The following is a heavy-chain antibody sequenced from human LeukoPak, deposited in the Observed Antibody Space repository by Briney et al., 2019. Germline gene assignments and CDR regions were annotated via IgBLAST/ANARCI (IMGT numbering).Heavy chain of an antibody. CDR3: ASRSD. Sequence: PSETLSLTCAVYGGSFSGYYWSWIRQPPGKGLEWIEEINHSGSTNYNPSLKSRVTISVDTSKNQFSLKLSSVTAADTAVYYCASRSDWGQGTLVTVSS. CDR1: GGSFSGYY. J-gene: IGHJ4*02. CDR2: INHSGST. V-gene: IGHV4-34*01.